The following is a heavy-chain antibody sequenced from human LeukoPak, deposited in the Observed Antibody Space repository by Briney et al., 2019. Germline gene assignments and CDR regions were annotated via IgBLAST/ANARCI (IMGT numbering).Heavy chain of an antibody. CDR3: ARSKKSFDY. J-gene: IGHJ4*02. CDR2: IYYSVST. CDR1: GGSISSSSYY. Sequence: SETLSFTCTVSGGSISSSSYYWGWIRQPPGKGLEWIGSIYYSVSTYYNPSLKRRVTISVDTSKNQFSLKLSSVTAADTAVYYCARSKKSFDYWGQGTLVTVSS. V-gene: IGHV4-39*01.